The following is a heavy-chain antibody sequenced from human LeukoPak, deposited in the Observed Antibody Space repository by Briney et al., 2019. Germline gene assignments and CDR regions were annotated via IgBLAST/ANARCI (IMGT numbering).Heavy chain of an antibody. Sequence: SETLSLTCAVYGGSFSGYYWSWIRQPPGKGLEWIGEINHSGSTNYNPSLKSRVTISVDTSKNQFSLKLSYVTAADTAVYYCARGSRRIYDYVWGSYRSNYMDVWGKGTTVTVSS. CDR2: INHSGST. V-gene: IGHV4-34*01. J-gene: IGHJ6*03. D-gene: IGHD3-16*02. CDR3: ARGSRRIYDYVWGSYRSNYMDV. CDR1: GGSFSGYY.